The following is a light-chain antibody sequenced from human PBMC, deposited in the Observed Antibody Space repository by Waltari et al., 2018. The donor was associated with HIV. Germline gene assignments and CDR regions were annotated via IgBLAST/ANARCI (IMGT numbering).Light chain of an antibody. V-gene: IGKV3-15*01. CDR1: QIGRSN. CDR2: CAS. CDR3: QQYNNWPLT. J-gene: IGKJ4*01. Sequence: EIVMTQSAATLSVSPGESATLSCRASQIGRSNLALYQPKPGKSPRLLIYCASTRATGIPARFSGSGSGTEFTLTISSLQSEDFAVYYCQQYNNWPLTFGGGTKVEIK.